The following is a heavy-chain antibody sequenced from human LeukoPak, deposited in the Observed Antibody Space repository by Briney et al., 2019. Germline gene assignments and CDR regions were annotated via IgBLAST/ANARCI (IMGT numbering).Heavy chain of an antibody. Sequence: SETLSLTCTVSSGSISSYYWSWIRQPPGKGLERIGYIYYSGSTNYNPSLKSRVTMSVDTSKNQFSLKLSSVTAADTAVYYCARGVGARVWYFDYWGQGTLVTVSS. CDR1: SGSISSYY. CDR2: IYYSGST. J-gene: IGHJ4*02. D-gene: IGHD1-26*01. V-gene: IGHV4-59*12. CDR3: ARGVGARVWYFDY.